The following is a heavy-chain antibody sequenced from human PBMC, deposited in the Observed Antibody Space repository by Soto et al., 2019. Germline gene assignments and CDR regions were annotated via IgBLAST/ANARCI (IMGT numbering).Heavy chain of an antibody. CDR2: ISYDGSNK. CDR1: GFTFSSYG. Sequence: GGSLRLSCAASGFTFSSYGMHWVRQAPGKGLEWVAVISYDGSNKYYADSVKGRFTISRDNSKNTLYLQMNSLRAEDTAVYYCAKDKGPYDFWSGYYTYYYYGMDVWGQGTTVTVSS. D-gene: IGHD3-3*01. CDR3: AKDKGPYDFWSGYYTYYYYGMDV. V-gene: IGHV3-30*18. J-gene: IGHJ6*02.